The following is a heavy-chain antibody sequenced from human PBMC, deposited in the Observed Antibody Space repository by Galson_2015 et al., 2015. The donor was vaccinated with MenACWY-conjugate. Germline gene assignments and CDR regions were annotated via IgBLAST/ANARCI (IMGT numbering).Heavy chain of an antibody. D-gene: IGHD3-22*01. Sequence: SLRLSCAASGFTFSSYSLSWVRQAPGKGLEWVSYISSSTRIIYYADSVKGRFTISRDNAKNSLYLQMNSLRDEDTAVYYCAREDSSGYADAFDMWGQGTMVTVSS. V-gene: IGHV3-48*02. J-gene: IGHJ3*02. CDR2: ISSSTRII. CDR3: AREDSSGYADAFDM. CDR1: GFTFSSYS.